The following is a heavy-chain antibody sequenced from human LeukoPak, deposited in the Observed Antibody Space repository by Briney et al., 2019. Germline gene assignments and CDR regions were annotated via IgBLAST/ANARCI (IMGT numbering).Heavy chain of an antibody. J-gene: IGHJ4*02. Sequence: PSETLSLTCTVSGGSINSYYWSWIRQPPGKGLEWIGYIYQSGSTYYTPSLESRVTISVDRSKNQFSLRLSSVTAADTAVYYCAKRVAAAGIFDYWGQGTLVTVSS. V-gene: IGHV4-59*12. D-gene: IGHD6-13*01. CDR3: AKRVAAAGIFDY. CDR1: GGSINSYY. CDR2: IYQSGST.